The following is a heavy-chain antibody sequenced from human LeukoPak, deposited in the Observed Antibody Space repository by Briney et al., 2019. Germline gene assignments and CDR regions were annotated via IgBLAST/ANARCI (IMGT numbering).Heavy chain of an antibody. V-gene: IGHV4-4*07. J-gene: IGHJ3*02. CDR3: ARGSRITMIIVADDAFDI. CDR1: GGSISSCY. Sequence: SETLSLTCTVSGGSISSCYWICLRQPAGKGLEWIGRIYSSGSTNYNPSLKSRVTMSVDTSKNQFSLKLSSVTAADTAVYYCARGSRITMIIVADDAFDIWGQGTMVTVSS. CDR2: IYSSGST. D-gene: IGHD3-22*01.